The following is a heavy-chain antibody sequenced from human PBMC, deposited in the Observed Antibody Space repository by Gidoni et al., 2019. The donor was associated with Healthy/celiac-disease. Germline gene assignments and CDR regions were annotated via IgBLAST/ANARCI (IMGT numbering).Heavy chain of an antibody. CDR3: ARAGLGSSSSCYN. CDR2: ISSSSSYI. V-gene: IGHV3-21*01. D-gene: IGHD2-2*02. CDR1: GFTFSSYS. J-gene: IGHJ4*02. Sequence: EVQLVESGGGLVKPGGSLRLSCAASGFTFSSYSMNWVRQAPGKGLEWFSSISSSSSYIYYADSVKGRFTISRDNAKNSLYLQMNSLRAEDTAVYYCARAGLGSSSSCYNWGQGTLVTVSS.